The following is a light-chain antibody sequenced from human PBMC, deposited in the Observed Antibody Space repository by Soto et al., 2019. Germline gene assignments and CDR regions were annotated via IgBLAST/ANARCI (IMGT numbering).Light chain of an antibody. CDR2: GAS. Sequence: EIVLTQSPGTLSLSPGERATLSCRASHSVSSSYLAWYQQKPGQAPMLLIYGASSRATGIPDRFSGRGSGADFSLTINRLEPEDFAVYHCQQYGGPPITFGQGTRLEIK. CDR3: QQYGGPPIT. J-gene: IGKJ5*01. V-gene: IGKV3-20*01. CDR1: HSVSSSY.